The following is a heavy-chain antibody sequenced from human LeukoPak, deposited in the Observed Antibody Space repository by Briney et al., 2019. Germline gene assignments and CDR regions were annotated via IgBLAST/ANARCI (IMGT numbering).Heavy chain of an antibody. J-gene: IGHJ4*02. Sequence: PGGSLRLSCAASGFTFSSYSMNWVRQAPGKGLEWVSYISSSSSTIYYADSVKGRFTISRDNAKNSLYLQMNSLRAEDTAVYYCARGWLQYGDYFDYWGQGTLVTVSS. CDR1: GFTFSSYS. CDR3: ARGWLQYGDYFDY. V-gene: IGHV3-48*01. D-gene: IGHD5-24*01. CDR2: ISSSSSTI.